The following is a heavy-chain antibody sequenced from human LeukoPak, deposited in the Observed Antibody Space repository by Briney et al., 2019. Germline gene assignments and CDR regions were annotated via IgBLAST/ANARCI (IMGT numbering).Heavy chain of an antibody. CDR2: ITYNSGTI. J-gene: IGHJ4*02. V-gene: IGHV3-48*02. Sequence: GGSLRLSCAASGFTFRSYAMQWVRQAPGKGLEWVSYITYNSGTIFYADSVKGRFTISRDNAKDSLYLQMSGLRDEDTAVYYCARDGGYSYADDYWGQGTLVTVSS. CDR1: GFTFRSYA. CDR3: ARDGGYSYADDY. D-gene: IGHD5-18*01.